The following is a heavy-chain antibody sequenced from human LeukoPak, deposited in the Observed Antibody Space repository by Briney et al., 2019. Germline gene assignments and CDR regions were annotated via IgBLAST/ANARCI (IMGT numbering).Heavy chain of an antibody. CDR1: GGSFSGYY. Sequence: SETLSLTCAVYGGSFSGYYWSWIRQPPGKGLEWIGEINHSGSTNYNPSLKSRVTTSVDTSKNQFSLKLSSVTAADTAVYYCARATRENDAFDIWGQGTMVTVSS. CDR3: ARATRENDAFDI. J-gene: IGHJ3*02. CDR2: INHSGST. D-gene: IGHD2-2*01. V-gene: IGHV4-34*01.